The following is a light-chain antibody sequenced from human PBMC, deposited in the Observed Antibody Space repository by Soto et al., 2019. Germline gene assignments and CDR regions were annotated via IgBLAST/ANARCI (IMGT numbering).Light chain of an antibody. CDR3: QSYDSSLSGLRYV. CDR2: GNS. V-gene: IGLV1-40*01. J-gene: IGLJ1*01. Sequence: QSALTQPPSVSGAPGQRVTISCTGSSSNIGAGYDVHWYQQLPGTAPKLLIYGNSNRPSGVPDRFSGSKSGTSASLAITGLQAEDEADYYCQSYDSSLSGLRYVFGTGTKVTVL. CDR1: SSNIGAGYD.